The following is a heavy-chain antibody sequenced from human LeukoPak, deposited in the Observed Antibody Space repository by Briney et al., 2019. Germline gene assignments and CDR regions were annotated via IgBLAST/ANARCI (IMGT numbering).Heavy chain of an antibody. CDR3: ARAGFFSSGWYWGFDN. Sequence: SETLSLTCTVSGGSIETYCWSWIRQPPGKALEWIGYITDSGSSNYNPSLRSRVTISVDTSKNQFSLKLTSVTAADTALYYCARAGFFSSGWYWGFDNWGQGILVTVSS. D-gene: IGHD6-19*01. CDR1: GGSIETYC. V-gene: IGHV4-59*01. J-gene: IGHJ4*02. CDR2: ITDSGSS.